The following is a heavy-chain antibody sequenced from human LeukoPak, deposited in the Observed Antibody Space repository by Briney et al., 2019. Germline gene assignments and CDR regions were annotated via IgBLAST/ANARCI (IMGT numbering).Heavy chain of an antibody. CDR1: GYTFTSYD. V-gene: IGHV1-8*03. J-gene: IGHJ6*03. CDR3: ARGPTTSRYSYGSGYYYYYMDV. CDR2: MNPNSGNT. Sequence: ASVKVSCKASGYTFTSYDINWVRQATGQGLEWMGWMNPNSGNTGYAQKFQGRVTITRNTSISTAYVELSSLRSEDTAVYYCARGPTTSRYSYGSGYYYYYMDVWGKGTTVTVSS. D-gene: IGHD5-18*01.